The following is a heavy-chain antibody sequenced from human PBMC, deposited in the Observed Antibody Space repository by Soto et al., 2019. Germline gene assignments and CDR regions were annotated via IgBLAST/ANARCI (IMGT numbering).Heavy chain of an antibody. CDR3: VKLGYSYGQDTDY. J-gene: IGHJ4*02. D-gene: IGHD5-18*01. CDR2: ITTEWGTT. V-gene: IGHV3-64D*06. CDR1: GFTFSPST. Sequence: GSLLLSCSSSGFTFSPSTMHWVRHAPGEGLEYVSAITTEWGTTYYADSVKGKFTISSDNSQNTLYLQTSGLRPENTDGYYFVKLGYSYGQDTDYWGRGTLVTVSS.